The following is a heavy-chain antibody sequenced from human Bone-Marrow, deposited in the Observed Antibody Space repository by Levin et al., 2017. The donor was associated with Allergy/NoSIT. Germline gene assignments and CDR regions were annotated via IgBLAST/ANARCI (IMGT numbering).Heavy chain of an antibody. D-gene: IGHD5-24*01. CDR2: IKPDGSGP. Sequence: GGSLRLSCAASGYTFSSHWMSWLRHAPGKGLDWVAHIKPDGSGPQYVDSVQGRFTVSRDNAKSSLYLQMNSLRAEDTAVYYCVRWRWLQSEFDCWGQGTLVTVSS. CDR3: VRWRWLQSEFDC. CDR1: GYTFSSHW. V-gene: IGHV3-7*01. J-gene: IGHJ4*02.